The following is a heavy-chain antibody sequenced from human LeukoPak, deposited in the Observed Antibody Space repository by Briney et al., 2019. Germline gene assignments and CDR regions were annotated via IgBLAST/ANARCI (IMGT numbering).Heavy chain of an antibody. J-gene: IGHJ6*03. CDR1: GFTFSSYW. V-gene: IGHV3-7*01. Sequence: GGSLRLSCAASGFTFSSYWMSWVRQAPGKGLEWVANIKQDGSEKYYVDSVKGRFAISRDNAKNSLYLQMNSLRAEDTAVYFCAPPPGYYYNMDVWGKGTTVTVSS. CDR3: APPPGYYYNMDV. D-gene: IGHD6-13*01. CDR2: IKQDGSEK.